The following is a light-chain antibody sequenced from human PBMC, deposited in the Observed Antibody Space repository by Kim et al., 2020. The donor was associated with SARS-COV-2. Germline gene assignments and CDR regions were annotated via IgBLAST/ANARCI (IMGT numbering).Light chain of an antibody. J-gene: IGLJ2*01. Sequence: VAPGKTARITCGGNNIGSKSGHWYQQKPGQAPVLVIYYDSDRPSGIPERFSGSNSGNTATLTISRVEAGDEADYYCQVWDSSSVVFGGGTQLTVL. CDR2: YDS. CDR3: QVWDSSSVV. CDR1: NIGSKS. V-gene: IGLV3-21*04.